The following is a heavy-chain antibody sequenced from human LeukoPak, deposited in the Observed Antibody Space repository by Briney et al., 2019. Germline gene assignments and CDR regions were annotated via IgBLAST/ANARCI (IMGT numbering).Heavy chain of an antibody. CDR3: ARDFYDGFALDY. CDR2: IKQDGSEK. D-gene: IGHD2/OR15-2a*01. Sequence: GGSLRLSCAASGFTFSSYWMSWVRQAPGKGLEWVASIKQDGSEKYYVDSVKGRFTISRDNARNSLYLQMDNLRAEDTGVYYCARDFYDGFALDYWGQGTLVTVSS. CDR1: GFTFSSYW. V-gene: IGHV3-7*01. J-gene: IGHJ4*02.